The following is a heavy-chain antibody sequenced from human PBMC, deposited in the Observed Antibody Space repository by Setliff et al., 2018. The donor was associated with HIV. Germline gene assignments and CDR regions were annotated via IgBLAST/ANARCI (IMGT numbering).Heavy chain of an antibody. D-gene: IGHD4-4*01. CDR1: GGAISSRAYF. CDR3: ASTATTWGRHSWFDP. Sequence: SSETLSLTCIVSGGAISSRAYFWGWIRQPPGKGLEWIGSISSSGSFYYNPSLRSRVTISVDTSNNHFSLNLTSVTAADTALYYCASTATTWGRHSWFDPWGQGTLVTVSS. CDR2: ISSSGSF. J-gene: IGHJ5*02. V-gene: IGHV4-39*02.